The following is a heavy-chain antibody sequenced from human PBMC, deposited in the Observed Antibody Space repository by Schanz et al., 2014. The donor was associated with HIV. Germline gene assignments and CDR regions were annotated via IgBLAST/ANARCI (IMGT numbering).Heavy chain of an antibody. J-gene: IGHJ6*02. Sequence: EVQLVESGGRLVKPGGSLRLSCAASGFSFSYYGMNWVRQAPGKGLEWVSSISSNSAYIYYADSLKGRFTISRDNANNSLYLQLNSLSAEDTAVYYCARGSWYSSGWYDDYYYYDVDVWGQGTTVTVSS. D-gene: IGHD6-19*01. CDR1: GFSFSYYG. CDR3: ARGSWYSSGWYDDYYYYDVDV. CDR2: ISSNSAYI. V-gene: IGHV3-21*02.